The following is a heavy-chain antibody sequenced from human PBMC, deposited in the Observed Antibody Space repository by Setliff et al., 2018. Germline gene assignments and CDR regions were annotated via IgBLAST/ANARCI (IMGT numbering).Heavy chain of an antibody. Sequence: ASVKVSCKASGYTFTTSYMHWVRQAPGQGLEWMGIINPINPSGGSTSYAQKFQGRVTMTRDTSTSTVYMELSSLRSEDTAVYYCAVSIVGATGGYFDYWGQGSLVTVSS. CDR2: INPINPSGGST. V-gene: IGHV1-46*01. CDR1: GYTFTTSY. J-gene: IGHJ4*02. D-gene: IGHD1-26*01. CDR3: AVSIVGATGGYFDY.